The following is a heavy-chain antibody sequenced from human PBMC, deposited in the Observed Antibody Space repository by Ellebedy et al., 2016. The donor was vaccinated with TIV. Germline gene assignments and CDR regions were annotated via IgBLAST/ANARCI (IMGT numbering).Heavy chain of an antibody. V-gene: IGHV4-61*01. J-gene: IGHJ6*02. CDR3: AGGSYTPYGMDV. D-gene: IGHD3-10*01. CDR1: GGSVSSGSHY. Sequence: SETLSLTCTVSGGSVSSGSHYWTWIRQPTGKGLEWIGYSYYIGTTNYNPSLKSRVTILEDTSKNQFSLRLTSVTAADTAVYYCAGGSYTPYGMDVWGRGTTVIVSS. CDR2: SYYIGTT.